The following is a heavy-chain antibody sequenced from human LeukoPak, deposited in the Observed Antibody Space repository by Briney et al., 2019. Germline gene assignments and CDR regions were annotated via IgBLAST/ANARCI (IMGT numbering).Heavy chain of an antibody. CDR1: GFTFSSYG. J-gene: IGHJ3*02. V-gene: IGHV3-30*02. Sequence: GGSLRLSCAASGFTFSSYGMHWVRQAPGKGLEWVAFIRYDGSNKYDADSVKGRFTLSRDNSKNTLYLQMNSLRAEDTAVYYCAKDRSRGIVVVVAGFDIWGQGTMVTVSS. CDR2: IRYDGSNK. CDR3: AKDRSRGIVVVVAGFDI. D-gene: IGHD2-15*01.